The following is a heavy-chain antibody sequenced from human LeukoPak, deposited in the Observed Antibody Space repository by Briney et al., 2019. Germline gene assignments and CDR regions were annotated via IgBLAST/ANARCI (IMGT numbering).Heavy chain of an antibody. CDR3: AKGDNNILTGYYNSFDP. CDR1: GFTFTNYA. V-gene: IGHV3-23*01. J-gene: IGHJ5*02. CDR2: ISGGGGST. Sequence: GGSLRLSCAASGFTFTNYAMSWVRQAPGKGLEWVSGISGGGGSTYYADSVKGRFTISKDNSKNTLYLQMNSLRAEDTALFYCAKGDNNILTGYYNSFDPWGQGTLVTVSS. D-gene: IGHD3-9*01.